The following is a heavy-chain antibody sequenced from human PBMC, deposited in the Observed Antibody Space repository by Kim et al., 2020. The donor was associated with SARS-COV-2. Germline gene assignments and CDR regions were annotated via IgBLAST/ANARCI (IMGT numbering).Heavy chain of an antibody. D-gene: IGHD3-10*01. J-gene: IGHJ6*03. CDR1: GYTFTSYD. CDR2: MNAYSGNT. Sequence: ASVKVSCKASGYTFTSYDINWVRQAPGQGLEWMGWMNAYSGNTDYAQKLQGRVTMTTNTSTSTAYMELSSLRSDDTAVYYCARGISKGSTWFGVYYYYV. CDR3: ARGISKGSTWFGVYYYYV. V-gene: IGHV1-8*01.